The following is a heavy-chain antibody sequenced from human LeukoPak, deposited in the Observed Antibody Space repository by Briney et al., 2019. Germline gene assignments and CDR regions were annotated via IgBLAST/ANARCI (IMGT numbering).Heavy chain of an antibody. J-gene: IGHJ4*02. Sequence: GGSLRLSCAAPGFTFSSYSMNWVRQAPGKGLEWVSLISWDGGSTYYADSVKGRFTISRDNSKNSLYLQMNSLRTEDTALYYCAMPALAYDILTGLDYWGQGTLVTVSS. D-gene: IGHD3-9*01. V-gene: IGHV3-43*01. CDR1: GFTFSSYS. CDR2: ISWDGGST. CDR3: AMPALAYDILTGLDY.